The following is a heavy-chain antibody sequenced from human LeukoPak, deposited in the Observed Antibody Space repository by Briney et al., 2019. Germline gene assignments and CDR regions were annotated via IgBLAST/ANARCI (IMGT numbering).Heavy chain of an antibody. CDR3: ASQYGEQSFNY. V-gene: IGHV1-2*02. CDR1: GYTFSGYY. J-gene: IGHJ1*01. Sequence: ASVKVSCKASGYTFSGYYLHWVRQAPGQGLEWMAWINPDSGGTSYAQKFQGRVTVTRDTSINTAYMELSNLRSDDTAVYYCASQYGEQSFNYWGQGTLVAVYS. CDR2: INPDSGGT. D-gene: IGHD1/OR15-1a*01.